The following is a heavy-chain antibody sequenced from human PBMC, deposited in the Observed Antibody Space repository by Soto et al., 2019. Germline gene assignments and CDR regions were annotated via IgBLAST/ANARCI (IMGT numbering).Heavy chain of an antibody. D-gene: IGHD3-16*01. CDR1: GGTFSIYG. CDR2: ILPISRST. J-gene: IGHJ6*02. CDR3: ARDFCYEDGDYYAIDV. V-gene: IGHV1-69*01. Sequence: QVQLVQSGSEVKTPGSSVKVSCRASGGTFSIYGITWVRQAPGQGLEWMGGILPISRSTNYAQKFRGRATIVADESTNTASQELTSLNSEAAAVYCAARDFCYEDGDYYAIDVWGQGTMVIVSS.